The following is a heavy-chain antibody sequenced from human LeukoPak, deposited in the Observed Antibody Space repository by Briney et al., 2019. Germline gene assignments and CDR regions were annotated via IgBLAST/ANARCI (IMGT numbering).Heavy chain of an antibody. Sequence: SETLSLTCTVSVGAISSSNYYWGWIRQPPGKGLEWIGSIYYTGSTYYNPSLKSRVTISVDTSKNQFSLKLTYVTAADPAGFYCARHLFTFSGSYYYFNDWGQGTLVTVSS. D-gene: IGHD1-26*01. CDR3: ARHLFTFSGSYYYFND. CDR2: IYYTGST. V-gene: IGHV4-39*01. CDR1: VGAISSSNYY. J-gene: IGHJ4*02.